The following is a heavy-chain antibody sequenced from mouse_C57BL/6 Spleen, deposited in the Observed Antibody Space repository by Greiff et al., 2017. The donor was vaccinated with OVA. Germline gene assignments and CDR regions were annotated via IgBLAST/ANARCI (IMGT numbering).Heavy chain of an antibody. CDR1: GYTFTSYW. J-gene: IGHJ2*01. V-gene: IGHV1-52*01. D-gene: IGHD2-5*01. CDR2: IDPSDSAT. CDR3: ARWSNSFDY. Sequence: QVQLQQPGAELVRPGSSVKLSCKASGYTFTSYWMHWVKQRPIQGLEWIGNIDPSDSATHYHQKFKDKATLTVDKSSSTAYMQLSSLTSEDSAVYYCARWSNSFDYWGQGTTLTVAS.